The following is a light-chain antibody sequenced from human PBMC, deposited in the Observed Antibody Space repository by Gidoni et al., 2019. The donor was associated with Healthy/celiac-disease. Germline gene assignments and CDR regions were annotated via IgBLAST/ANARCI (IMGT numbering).Light chain of an antibody. Sequence: DIVLTQSPATLSLSPGERATLSCRASQSVSSYLAWYQQKPGQAPRLLIYDASNRATGIPARFSGSGSGTDCTLTISSLEPEDFAVYYCQQRSNWPPMYTFGQGTKLEIK. CDR1: QSVSSY. J-gene: IGKJ2*01. V-gene: IGKV3-11*01. CDR3: QQRSNWPPMYT. CDR2: DAS.